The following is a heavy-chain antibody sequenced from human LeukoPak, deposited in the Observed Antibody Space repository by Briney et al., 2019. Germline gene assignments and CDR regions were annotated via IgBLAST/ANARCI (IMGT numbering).Heavy chain of an antibody. D-gene: IGHD4-17*01. CDR2: ISSSGSTI. CDR1: GFTFSSYE. Sequence: GGSLRLSCAASGFTFSSYEMNWVRQAPGKGLEWVSYISSSGSTIYYADSVKGRFTISRDNAKNSLYLQMNSLRAEDTAVYYCASLYGDYNWFNPWGQGTLVTVSS. V-gene: IGHV3-48*03. CDR3: ASLYGDYNWFNP. J-gene: IGHJ5*02.